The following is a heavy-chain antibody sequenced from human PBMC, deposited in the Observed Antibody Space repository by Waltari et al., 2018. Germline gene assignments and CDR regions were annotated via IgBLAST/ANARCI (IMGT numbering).Heavy chain of an antibody. J-gene: IGHJ2*01. Sequence: QLQLQESGPGLVNPSETLSLTCTVSGVSISTSRYYWGWIRQPPGKGLDWIGSLHYGGSSYFNPSLKSRVTISVDTSKNQFSLKLTSVTAADTAVYYCATLPIPLELWYFDLWGRGTL. V-gene: IGHV4-39*01. CDR2: LHYGGSS. CDR3: ATLPIPLELWYFDL. D-gene: IGHD1-7*01. CDR1: GVSISTSRYY.